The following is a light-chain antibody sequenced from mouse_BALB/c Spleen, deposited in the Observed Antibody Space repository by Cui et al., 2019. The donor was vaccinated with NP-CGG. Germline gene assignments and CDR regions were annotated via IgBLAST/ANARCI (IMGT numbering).Light chain of an antibody. Sequence: QAIVTQVCALTISPGETVTLTCRSSTGTVTTSNYANWVQEKPDHLFTGLIGGTNNRAPGVPARFSGSLIGDKAALTITGAQTEDEAIYFCALWYSNHWVFGGGTKLTVL. V-gene: IGLV1*01. CDR3: ALWYSNHWV. CDR2: GTN. CDR1: TGTVTTSNY. J-gene: IGLJ1*01.